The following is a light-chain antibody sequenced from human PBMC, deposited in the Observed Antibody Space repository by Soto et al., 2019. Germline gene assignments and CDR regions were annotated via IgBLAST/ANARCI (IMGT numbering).Light chain of an antibody. CDR2: DAS. CDR1: QDISNY. Sequence: IQMPKSPSSLSASVGDRVTITCQASQDISNYLNWYQQKPGKAPKLLIYDASNLETGVPSRFSGSGSGTDFTFTISSLQPEDIATYYCQQYDNLPALTFGGGTKVEIK. CDR3: QQYDNLPALT. J-gene: IGKJ4*01. V-gene: IGKV1-33*01.